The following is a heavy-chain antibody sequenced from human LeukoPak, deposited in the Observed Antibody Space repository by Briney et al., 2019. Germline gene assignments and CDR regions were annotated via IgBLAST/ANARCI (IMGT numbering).Heavy chain of an antibody. J-gene: IGHJ4*02. CDR1: GFTFSSYA. V-gene: IGHV3-30*01. CDR2: ISYDGSNK. CDR3: ARVGHYDSSGYFPLDY. D-gene: IGHD3-22*01. Sequence: GRSLRLSCAASGFTFSSYAMHWVRQAPGKGLEWVAVISYDGSNKYYADSVRGRFTISRDNSKNTLYLQMNSLRAEDMAVYYCARVGHYDSSGYFPLDYWGQGTLVTVSS.